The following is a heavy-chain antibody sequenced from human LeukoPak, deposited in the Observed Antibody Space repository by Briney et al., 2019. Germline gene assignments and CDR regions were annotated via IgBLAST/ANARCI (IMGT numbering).Heavy chain of an antibody. CDR1: GFTFSSYW. V-gene: IGHV3-7*01. CDR2: IKQDGSEK. D-gene: IGHD6-19*01. J-gene: IGHJ4*02. Sequence: GGSLRLSCAAPGFTFSSYWMSWVRQAPGKGLEWVANIKQDGSEKYYVDSVKGRFTISRDNAKNSLYLQMNSLRAEDTAVYYCALDRIAVAGLGDYWGQGTLVTVSS. CDR3: ALDRIAVAGLGDY.